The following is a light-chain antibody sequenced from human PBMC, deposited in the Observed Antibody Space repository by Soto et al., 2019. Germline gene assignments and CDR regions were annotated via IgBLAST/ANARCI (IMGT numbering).Light chain of an antibody. CDR3: QQRSNWPWT. J-gene: IGKJ1*01. CDR1: QSVGRY. Sequence: EIVLTQSPATLPLSLGERATLSCRASQSVGRYLAWYQQKPGQAPRLLMYDASNRATGIPARFSGSGSRTDFTLTISRLEPEDFAVYYCQQRSNWPWTFGQGTKVDIK. V-gene: IGKV3-11*01. CDR2: DAS.